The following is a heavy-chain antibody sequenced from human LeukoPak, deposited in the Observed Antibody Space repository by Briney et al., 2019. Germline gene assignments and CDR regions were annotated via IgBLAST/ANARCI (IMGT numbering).Heavy chain of an antibody. CDR3: ARHKRAAMSSFDY. J-gene: IGHJ4*02. CDR1: GGSISSSSYY. V-gene: IGHV4-39*01. D-gene: IGHD2-2*01. Sequence: SETLSLTCTVSGGSISSSSYYWGWIRQPPGKGLEWIRSIYYSGSTYYNPSPKKRVTISVDTSKNQFPLMLSSVPAADTAVYYCARHKRAAMSSFDYWGQGTLVTVSS. CDR2: IYYSGST.